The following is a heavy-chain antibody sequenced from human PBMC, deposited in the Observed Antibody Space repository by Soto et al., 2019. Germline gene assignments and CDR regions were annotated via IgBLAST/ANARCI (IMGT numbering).Heavy chain of an antibody. J-gene: IGHJ4*02. V-gene: IGHV3-23*01. CDR2: LNGSGGST. D-gene: IGHD3-10*01. CDR1: GFTFSNYA. Sequence: GGSLRLSCAGSGFTFSNYAMTWVRQATGKGLEWVSGLNGSGGSTSSADSVKGRFAISRDNSKNTLYLQMNNLRDGDTAVYYCSRGFSAGKGSPPDFWGQGTLVTVSS. CDR3: SRGFSAGKGSPPDF.